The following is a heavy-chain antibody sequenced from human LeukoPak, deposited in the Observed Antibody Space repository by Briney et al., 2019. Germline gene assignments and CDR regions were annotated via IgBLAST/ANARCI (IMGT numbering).Heavy chain of an antibody. Sequence: SGTLSLTCAVSGGSISSSNWWSWVRQPPGKGLEWIGEIYHSGSTNYNPSLKSRVTISVDTSKNQFSLKLTSVTAADTAVYYCARRPVGSSLDYWGQGTLVTVSS. D-gene: IGHD6-13*01. CDR3: ARRPVGSSLDY. V-gene: IGHV4-4*02. CDR1: GGSISSSNW. CDR2: IYHSGST. J-gene: IGHJ4*02.